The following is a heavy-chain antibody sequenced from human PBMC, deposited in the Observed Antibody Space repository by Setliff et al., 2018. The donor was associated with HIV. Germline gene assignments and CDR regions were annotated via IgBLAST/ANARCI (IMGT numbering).Heavy chain of an antibody. J-gene: IGHJ4*02. CDR3: ARGIPRGTVFGVVGYFDY. D-gene: IGHD3-3*01. Sequence: GASVKVSCKASGGTFSSYITAWVRQVPGQGLEWMGGIHPIFGTTNYARDFMGRVSITADESTNTAYMELSSLRSDDSAIYYCARGIPRGTVFGVVGYFDYWGQGTPVTVSS. V-gene: IGHV1-69*13. CDR1: GGTFSSYI. CDR2: IHPIFGTT.